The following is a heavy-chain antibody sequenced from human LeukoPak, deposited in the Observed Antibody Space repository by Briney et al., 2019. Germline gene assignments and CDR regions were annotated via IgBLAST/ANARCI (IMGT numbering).Heavy chain of an antibody. CDR1: DGSINSGYYY. CDR3: ARLVPPGWFDP. V-gene: IGHV4-39*01. Sequence: SETLSLTCSVSDGSINSGYYYWAWIRQPPGKGLEWIANIYYSGSTYLNPSLKSRVTISIDTSKNQFSLKLTSVTAADTAVYYCARLVPPGWFDPRGQGTLVTVSS. CDR2: IYYSGST. J-gene: IGHJ5*02.